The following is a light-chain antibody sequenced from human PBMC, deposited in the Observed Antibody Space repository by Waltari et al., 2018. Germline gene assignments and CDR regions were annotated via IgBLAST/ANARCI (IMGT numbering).Light chain of an antibody. V-gene: IGKV1-39*01. Sequence: EIQLTQSPSSLSASVGDRVTISCRASENIDNNLNWYQQIRGKAPKVLISSTSSLHRGVPSRFSGSGSGTHFTLTISSLQPEDFATYFCQQSYSMPPVTFGGGTRVEIK. CDR1: ENIDNN. J-gene: IGKJ4*01. CDR2: STS. CDR3: QQSYSMPPVT.